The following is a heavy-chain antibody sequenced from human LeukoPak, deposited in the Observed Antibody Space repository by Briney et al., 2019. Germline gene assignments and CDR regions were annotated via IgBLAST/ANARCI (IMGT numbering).Heavy chain of an antibody. CDR2: INWNGGST. V-gene: IGHV3-20*01. D-gene: IGHD2-2*01. CDR1: GFTFDDYG. Sequence: SGGSLRLSCAASGFTFDDYGMSWVRQAPGKGLEWVSGINWNGGSTGYADSVKGRFTISRDNAKNPLYLQMNSLRAEDTALYHCARGKYCSSTSCYAFDPWGQGTLVTVSS. CDR3: ARGKYCSSTSCYAFDP. J-gene: IGHJ5*02.